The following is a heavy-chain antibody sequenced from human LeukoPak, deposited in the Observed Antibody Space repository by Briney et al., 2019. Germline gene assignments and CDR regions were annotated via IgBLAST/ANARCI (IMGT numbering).Heavy chain of an antibody. V-gene: IGHV3-66*01. CDR2: IYSGGST. CDR1: GFTVSSNY. CDR3: ARVRDGSGSYYDAFDI. J-gene: IGHJ3*02. D-gene: IGHD3-10*01. Sequence: PGGSLRLSCAASGFTVSSNYMSWVRQAPGKGLEWVSVIYSGGSTYYADSVKGRFTIPRDNSKNTLYLQMNSLRAEDTAVYYCARVRDGSGSYYDAFDIWGQGTMVTVSS.